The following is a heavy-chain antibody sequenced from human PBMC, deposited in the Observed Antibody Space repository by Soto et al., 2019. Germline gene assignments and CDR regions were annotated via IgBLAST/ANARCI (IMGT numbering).Heavy chain of an antibody. CDR3: VKKLRSLRRTSWAPDT. J-gene: IGHJ4*02. Sequence: GGSLRLSCAASGFTFSDYGMHWVRQAPGEGLEWVAVISYDGSAKYYADSVKGRFTISRDISKNTLYLQMNSLRVEDTAVYYCVKKLRSLRRTSWAPDTWGLGSL. CDR2: ISYDGSAK. CDR1: GFTFSDYG. D-gene: IGHD7-27*01. V-gene: IGHV3-30*18.